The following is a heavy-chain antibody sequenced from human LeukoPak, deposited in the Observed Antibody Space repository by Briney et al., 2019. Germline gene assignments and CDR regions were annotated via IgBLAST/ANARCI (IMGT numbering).Heavy chain of an antibody. D-gene: IGHD6-19*01. J-gene: IGHJ4*02. CDR2: ISSNGYYV. CDR1: GFTFSRYT. V-gene: IGHV3-21*01. Sequence: GGSLRLSCAPSGFTFSRYTMNWVRQAPGKGLEWVSSISSNGYYVYQADSVKGRFTISRDNAKTSLYLQMNSLRAEDAAVYYCARVRYDSGWYDYWGQGAQVIVSS. CDR3: ARVRYDSGWYDY.